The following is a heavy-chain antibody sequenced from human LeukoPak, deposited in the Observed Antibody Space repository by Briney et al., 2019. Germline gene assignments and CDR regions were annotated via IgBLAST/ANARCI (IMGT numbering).Heavy chain of an antibody. CDR1: GFTFSSYA. D-gene: IGHD6-13*01. CDR2: ISYDGSIK. CDR3: AKDRYSSGWYGVDY. J-gene: IGHJ4*02. V-gene: IGHV3-30*04. Sequence: GGSLRLSCAACGFTFSSYAMHWVRQAPGKGLEWVTFISYDGSIKYYADSVKGRFTISRDNSKNTLYLQMDSLRTEDTAMYYCAKDRYSSGWYGVDYWGQGTLVTVSS.